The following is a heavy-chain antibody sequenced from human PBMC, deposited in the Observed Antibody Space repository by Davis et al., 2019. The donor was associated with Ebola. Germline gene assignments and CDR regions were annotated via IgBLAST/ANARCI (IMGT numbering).Heavy chain of an antibody. V-gene: IGHV3-48*02. Sequence: PGGSLRLSCAASGFTLSSYSMNWVRQAPGKGLEWVSYISRSGDTIYYADSVRGRFTISRDNAKKSLYLQMNSLRDEDTAVYYCTIHNGDWLQLDHWGQGTLVTVSS. J-gene: IGHJ4*02. D-gene: IGHD3-9*01. CDR1: GFTLSSYS. CDR2: ISRSGDTI. CDR3: TIHNGDWLQLDH.